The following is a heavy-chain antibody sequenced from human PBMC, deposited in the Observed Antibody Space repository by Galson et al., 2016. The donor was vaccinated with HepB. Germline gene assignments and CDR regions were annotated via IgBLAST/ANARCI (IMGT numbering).Heavy chain of an antibody. V-gene: IGHV4-31*03. Sequence: TLSLTCSVSGGSISSAGYYWSWIRQHPGKGLEWIGYVYYSGSTYYNASLKSRVTISVDSSKNQFSLKLSSVTAADPAVYYCARGTVTTNSNFDNWGQGTLVIVSS. CDR2: VYYSGST. J-gene: IGHJ4*02. CDR3: ARGTVTTNSNFDN. CDR1: GGSISSAGYY. D-gene: IGHD4-17*01.